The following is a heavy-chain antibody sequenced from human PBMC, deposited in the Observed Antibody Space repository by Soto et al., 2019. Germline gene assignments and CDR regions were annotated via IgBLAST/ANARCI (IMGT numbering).Heavy chain of an antibody. CDR3: TILAFQYCGGDCYLLPYFDL. V-gene: IGHV3-73*01. J-gene: IGHJ2*01. Sequence: GGSLRLSCAASGFTFSGSAMHWVRQASGKGLEWVGRIRSKANNYATAYAASVKGRFTISRDDSKNTAYLQMNSLKTEDTAVYFFTILAFQYCGGDCYLLPYFDLWGRGPLVTVSS. D-gene: IGHD2-21*02. CDR2: IRSKANNYAT. CDR1: GFTFSGSA.